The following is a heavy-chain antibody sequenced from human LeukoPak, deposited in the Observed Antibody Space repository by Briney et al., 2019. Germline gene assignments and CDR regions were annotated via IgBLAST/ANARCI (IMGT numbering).Heavy chain of an antibody. CDR2: IKGDGTEK. V-gene: IGHV3-7*04. D-gene: IGHD4-11*01. J-gene: IGHJ4*02. CDR1: GFTFSAFW. Sequence: GGSLRLSCTASGFTFSAFWMSWVRHIAGEGLEWLATIKGDGTEKEYAASVKDRLTTSRDNGKNSLSLQIDSLRVEDTAVYYCAKDRGWLQYDYWGQGTLVTVSS. CDR3: AKDRGWLQYDY.